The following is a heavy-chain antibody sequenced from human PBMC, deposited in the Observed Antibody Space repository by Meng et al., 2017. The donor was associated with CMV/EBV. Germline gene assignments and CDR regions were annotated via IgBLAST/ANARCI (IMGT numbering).Heavy chain of an antibody. CDR3: ARAPLRNYYDSSAPIDY. D-gene: IGHD3-22*01. CDR2: ISSSSSYI. Sequence: GESLKISCAASGFTFSSYSMNWVRQAPGKGLAWVSSISSSSSYIYYADSVKGRFTISRDNAKNSLYLQMNSLRAEDTAVYYCARAPLRNYYDSSAPIDYWGQGTLVTVSS. V-gene: IGHV3-21*01. J-gene: IGHJ4*02. CDR1: GFTFSSYS.